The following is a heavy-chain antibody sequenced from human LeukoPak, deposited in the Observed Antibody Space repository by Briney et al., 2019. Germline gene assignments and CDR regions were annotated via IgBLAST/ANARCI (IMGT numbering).Heavy chain of an antibody. CDR3: AHRPAEPVDIVATFDY. J-gene: IGHJ4*02. CDR2: IYWNDDK. Sequence: SGPTLVKPTQTLTLTCTFSGFSLSTSGVGVGWIRQPPGKALEWLALIYWNDDKRYSPSLKSRLTITKDTSKNQVVLTMTNMDPVDTATYYCAHRPAEPVDIVATFDYWGQGTLVTVSS. V-gene: IGHV2-5*01. D-gene: IGHD5-12*01. CDR1: GFSLSTSGVG.